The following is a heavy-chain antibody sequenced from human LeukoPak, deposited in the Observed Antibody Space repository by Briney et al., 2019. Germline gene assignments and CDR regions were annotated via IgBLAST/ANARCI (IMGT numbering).Heavy chain of an antibody. CDR1: GFTFSSYA. J-gene: IGHJ4*02. Sequence: GGSLRLSCAASGFTFSSYAMSWVRQAPGKGLEWVSAISGSGGSTYYADSVKGRFTISRDNSKNTLYLQMNSLRAEDTAAYYCAKDPGRYYDSSGYKSDYWGQGTLVAASS. V-gene: IGHV3-23*01. CDR2: ISGSGGST. D-gene: IGHD3-22*01. CDR3: AKDPGRYYDSSGYKSDY.